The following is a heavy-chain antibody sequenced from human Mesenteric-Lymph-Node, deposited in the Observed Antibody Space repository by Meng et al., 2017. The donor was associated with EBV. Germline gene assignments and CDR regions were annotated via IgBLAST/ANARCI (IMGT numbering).Heavy chain of an antibody. Sequence: QVHLLESGPGLVNPLGPLSLTCTVSGGSISSNNWWTWVRQPPGKGLEWIGEIFHTGSTNYNPSLKSRVTMSVDKSKNLFSLTLNSVIAADTAVYYCASHTTYSTTGYLFLQHWGQGTLVTVSS. V-gene: IGHV4-4*02. CDR3: ASHTTYSTTGYLFLQH. CDR2: IFHTGST. D-gene: IGHD3-9*01. CDR1: GGSISSNNW. J-gene: IGHJ1*01.